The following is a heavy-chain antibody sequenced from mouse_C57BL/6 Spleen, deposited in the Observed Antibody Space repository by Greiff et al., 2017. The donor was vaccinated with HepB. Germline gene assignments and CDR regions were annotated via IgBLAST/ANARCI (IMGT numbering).Heavy chain of an antibody. D-gene: IGHD2-4*01. CDR3: ARGYDYDVGY. Sequence: EVQLQQSGPELVKPGASVKISCKASGYTFTDYYMNWVKQSHGKSLEWIGDINPNNGGTSYNQKFKGKATLTVDKSSSTAYMELRSLTSEDSSVYYCARGYDYDVGYWGQGTSVTVSS. CDR2: INPNNGGT. J-gene: IGHJ4*01. CDR1: GYTFTDYY. V-gene: IGHV1-26*01.